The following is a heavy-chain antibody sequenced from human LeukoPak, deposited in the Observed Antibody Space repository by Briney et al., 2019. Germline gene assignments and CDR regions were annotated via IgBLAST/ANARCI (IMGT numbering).Heavy chain of an antibody. CDR3: AKENDFVY. Sequence: GRSLRLSCAASGFTFSNYDMHWVRQAPGRGLEWVAVISYDGTNKYYADSVKGRFTISRDNSKSTLYLQMNSLRAEDTAVYYCAKENDFVYWGQGTLVTVSS. CDR2: ISYDGTNK. V-gene: IGHV3-30*18. J-gene: IGHJ4*02. CDR1: GFTFSNYD. D-gene: IGHD3-3*01.